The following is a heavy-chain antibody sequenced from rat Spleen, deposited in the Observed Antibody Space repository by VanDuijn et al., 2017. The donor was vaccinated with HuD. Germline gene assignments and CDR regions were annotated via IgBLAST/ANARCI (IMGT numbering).Heavy chain of an antibody. Sequence: EVQLQESGPGLVKPSQSLSLTCSVTGYSITSNYWGWIRKFPGNKLEWMGYINNAGSTNYNPSLTSRISITRDTSKNQFFLQVDSVTTEDTATYYCARSDGVHYYLPFVDWGQGTLVTVSS. CDR3: ARSDGVHYYLPFVD. J-gene: IGHJ3*01. CDR2: INNAGST. D-gene: IGHD1-12*02. CDR1: GYSITSNY. V-gene: IGHV3-3*01.